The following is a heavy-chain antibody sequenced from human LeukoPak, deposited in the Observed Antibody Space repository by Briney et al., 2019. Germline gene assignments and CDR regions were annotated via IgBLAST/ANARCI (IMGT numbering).Heavy chain of an antibody. V-gene: IGHV4-61*02. CDR3: ARGPLWYYFDY. CDR2: IYTSGST. D-gene: IGHD2-8*02. CDR1: GGSISSGSYY. J-gene: IGHJ4*02. Sequence: PSETLSLTCTVSGGSISSGSYYWSWIRQPAGKGLEWIGRIYTSGSTNYNPSLKSRVTISVDTSKNQFSLKLSSVTAADTAVYYCARGPLWYYFDYWVQGTLVTVPS.